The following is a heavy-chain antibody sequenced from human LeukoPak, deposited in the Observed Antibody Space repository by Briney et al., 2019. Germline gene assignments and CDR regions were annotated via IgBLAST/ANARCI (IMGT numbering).Heavy chain of an antibody. CDR3: AKAGDIAAAGTISVFFGY. CDR2: ISGSGGST. Sequence: GGSLRLSCAASGFTFSSYAMSWVRQAPGKGLEWVSAISGSGGSTYYADSVKDRFTISRDNSKNTLYLRMNSLRAEDTAVYYCAKAGDIAAAGTISVFFGYWGRGTLVTVSS. D-gene: IGHD6-13*01. J-gene: IGHJ4*02. CDR1: GFTFSSYA. V-gene: IGHV3-23*01.